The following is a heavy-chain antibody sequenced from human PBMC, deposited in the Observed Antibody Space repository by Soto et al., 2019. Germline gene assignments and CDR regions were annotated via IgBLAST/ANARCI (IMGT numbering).Heavy chain of an antibody. CDR1: GGSFSGYY. Sequence: ASETLSLTCAVYGGSFSGYYWSWIRQPPGKGLDWIGEINHSGSTNYNPSLKSRVTISVDTSKNQFSLKLSSVTAADTAVYYCASGGQTIIPKDWGQGTLVTVSS. J-gene: IGHJ4*02. CDR2: INHSGST. D-gene: IGHD3-9*01. CDR3: ASGGQTIIPKD. V-gene: IGHV4-34*01.